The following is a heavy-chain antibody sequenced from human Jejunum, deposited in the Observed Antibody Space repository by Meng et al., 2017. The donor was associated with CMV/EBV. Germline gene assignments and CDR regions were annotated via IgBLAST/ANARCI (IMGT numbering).Heavy chain of an antibody. CDR1: GGSMSPYT. D-gene: IGHD1-26*01. Sequence: SLTSTVSGGSMSPYTWRWIRQSPGKGLEWIGYIFSNGTTNYNPSLKSRLTLSIDPSKRQYSLSLNSVTAADTAVYFCARDSGVSYWGPGTLVTVSS. J-gene: IGHJ4*02. V-gene: IGHV4-59*01. CDR2: IFSNGTT. CDR3: ARDSGVSY.